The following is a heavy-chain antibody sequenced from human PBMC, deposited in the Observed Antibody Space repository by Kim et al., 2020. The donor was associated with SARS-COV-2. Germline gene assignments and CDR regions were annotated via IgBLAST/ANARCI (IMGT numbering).Heavy chain of an antibody. Sequence: YSQKFQGRVTITRDTSASTAYMELSSLRSEDTAVYYCARPQIQLWSHFDYWGQGTLVTVSS. D-gene: IGHD5-18*01. CDR3: ARPQIQLWSHFDY. V-gene: IGHV1-3*01. J-gene: IGHJ4*02.